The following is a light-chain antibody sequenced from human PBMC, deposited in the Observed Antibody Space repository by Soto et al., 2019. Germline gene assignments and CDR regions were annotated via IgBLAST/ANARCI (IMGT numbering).Light chain of an antibody. CDR3: QQLESYPST. Sequence: DIQMTQSPSSLSASVGDRVTITCRASQSISGYLNWYQQKPGKAPELLIYAASTLQSGVPSRFSGSGSGTDFTLTISSLQPEDFATYYCQQLESYPSTFGGGTKVDI. CDR2: AAS. V-gene: IGKV1-39*01. J-gene: IGKJ4*01. CDR1: QSISGY.